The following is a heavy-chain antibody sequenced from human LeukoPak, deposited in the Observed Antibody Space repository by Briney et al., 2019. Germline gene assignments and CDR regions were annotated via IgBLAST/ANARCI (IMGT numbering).Heavy chain of an antibody. V-gene: IGHV3-7*01. J-gene: IGHJ4*02. Sequence: GGSLRLSCAASGFTFSSYWMSWVRQAPGKGLEWVANIKQDGSEKYYVDSVKGRFTISRDNAKNSLYLQMNSLRAEDTAVYYCARAVSNFWSGYFDYWGQGTLVTVSS. D-gene: IGHD3-3*01. CDR2: IKQDGSEK. CDR3: ARAVSNFWSGYFDY. CDR1: GFTFSSYW.